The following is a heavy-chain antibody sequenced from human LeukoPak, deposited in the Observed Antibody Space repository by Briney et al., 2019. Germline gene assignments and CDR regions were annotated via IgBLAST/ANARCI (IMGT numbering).Heavy chain of an antibody. J-gene: IGHJ4*02. Sequence: GGSLRLSCAASGFTFSNYEMNWVRQAPGKGLEWISYIDSSGKTIYYADSVNGRFTISRDNAKNSVYLQMNSLRAEDTAVYYCAAVEYTRVDYWGQGTLVTVSS. CDR3: AAVEYTRVDY. CDR2: IDSSGKTI. V-gene: IGHV3-48*03. D-gene: IGHD6-6*01. CDR1: GFTFSNYE.